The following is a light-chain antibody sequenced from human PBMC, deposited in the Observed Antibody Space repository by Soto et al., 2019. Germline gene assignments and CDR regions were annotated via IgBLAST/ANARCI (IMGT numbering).Light chain of an antibody. Sequence: DIVMTQSPDSLAVSLGERATINCKSSQSVLYSSNNKNYLAWYQQKPGQPPMLLFYCAYTRESGVPDRFSGSVSGTDFTLTIRRLQAEDVAVYYCKQYYRSPHTFGQGTKLEIK. CDR1: QSVLYSSNNKNY. CDR2: CAY. CDR3: KQYYRSPHT. J-gene: IGKJ2*01. V-gene: IGKV4-1*01.